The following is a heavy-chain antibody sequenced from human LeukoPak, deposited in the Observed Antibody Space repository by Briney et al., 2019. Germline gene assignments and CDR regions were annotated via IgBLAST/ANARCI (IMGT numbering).Heavy chain of an antibody. J-gene: IGHJ4*02. Sequence: PSETLSLTCIVSGGSISSSNYYWGWIRQSPGKGLEWIGSIYSRGSTYYNPSLKSRVIVSSDMSKNQFSLMLNSVTAADTAVYYCARDGYSYGYEVDYWGQGTLVTVSS. D-gene: IGHD5-18*01. CDR3: ARDGYSYGYEVDY. CDR2: IYSRGST. V-gene: IGHV4-39*07. CDR1: GGSISSSNYY.